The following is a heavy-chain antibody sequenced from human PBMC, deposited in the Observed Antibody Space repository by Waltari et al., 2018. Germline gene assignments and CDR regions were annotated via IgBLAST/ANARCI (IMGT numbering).Heavy chain of an antibody. CDR3: AREALYCTNGVCYFGYYFDY. Sequence: QVQLVESGGGVVQPGRSLRLSCAASGFTFSSYGMHWVRQAPGTGLEWVAVIWYDGSNKYYADAVKGRFTISRDNSKNTLYLQMNSLRAEDTAVYYCAREALYCTNGVCYFGYYFDYWGQGTLVTVSS. CDR1: GFTFSSYG. D-gene: IGHD2-8*01. V-gene: IGHV3-33*01. CDR2: IWYDGSNK. J-gene: IGHJ4*02.